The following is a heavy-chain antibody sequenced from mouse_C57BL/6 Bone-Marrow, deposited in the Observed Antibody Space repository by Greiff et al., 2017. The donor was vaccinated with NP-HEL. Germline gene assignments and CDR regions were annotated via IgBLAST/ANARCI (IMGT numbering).Heavy chain of an antibody. Sequence: EVQLVESGGGLVKPGGSLKLSCAASGFTFSSYAMSWVRQTPEKRLEWVATISDGGSYTYYPDNVKGRFTISRDNAKNNLYLQMSHLKSEDTAMYYCARDLGPAWFAYWGQGTLVTVSA. V-gene: IGHV5-4*01. D-gene: IGHD4-1*01. CDR2: ISDGGSYT. CDR1: GFTFSSYA. J-gene: IGHJ3*01. CDR3: ARDLGPAWFAY.